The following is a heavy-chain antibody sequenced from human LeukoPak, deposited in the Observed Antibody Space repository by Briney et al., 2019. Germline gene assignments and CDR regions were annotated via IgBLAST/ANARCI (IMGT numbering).Heavy chain of an antibody. D-gene: IGHD1-26*01. J-gene: IGHJ4*02. V-gene: IGHV4-59*12. CDR2: IYHSGST. CDR1: GGSISSYY. Sequence: SETLSLTCTVSGGSISSYYWSWIRQPPGKGLEWIGSIYHSGSTYYNPSLKSRVTISVDTSKNQFSLKLSSVTAADTAVYYCARGVGATRIFDYWGQGTLVTVSS. CDR3: ARGVGATRIFDY.